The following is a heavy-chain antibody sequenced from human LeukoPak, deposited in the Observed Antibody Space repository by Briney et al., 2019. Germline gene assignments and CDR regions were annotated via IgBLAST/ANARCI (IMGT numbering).Heavy chain of an antibody. J-gene: IGHJ5*02. V-gene: IGHV1-18*01. CDR1: GYTFTSYG. CDR2: IIVYNGNK. CDR3: ARDTYYYDSRENWFDP. Sequence: ASVKVSCKASGYTFTSYGISWVRQAPGQGLEWMGWIIVYNGNKNYAQKLQGRVTMTTDTSTSTAYMELRRLRSNDTDVYYCARDTYYYDSRENWFDPWGQGTPVTVSS. D-gene: IGHD3-22*01.